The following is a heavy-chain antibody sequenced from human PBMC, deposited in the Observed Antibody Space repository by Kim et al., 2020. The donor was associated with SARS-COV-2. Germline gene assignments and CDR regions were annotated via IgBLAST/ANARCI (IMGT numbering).Heavy chain of an antibody. CDR2: IIPIFDTA. J-gene: IGHJ6*02. Sequence: SVKVSCKASRGTFSSYAISWVRQAPGQGLEWMGGIIPIFDTANYAQKFQGRVTITADESTSTAYMELSSLRSEDTAVYYCARDRSCSSTSCYGRSAYYYGMDVWGQGTTVTVSS. V-gene: IGHV1-69*13. D-gene: IGHD2-2*01. CDR3: ARDRSCSSTSCYGRSAYYYGMDV. CDR1: RGTFSSYA.